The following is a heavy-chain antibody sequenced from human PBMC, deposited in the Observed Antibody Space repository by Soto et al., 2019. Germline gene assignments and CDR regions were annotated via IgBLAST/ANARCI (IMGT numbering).Heavy chain of an antibody. D-gene: IGHD2-21*01. V-gene: IGHV4-59*08. Sequence: SETLSLTCTVSGGSISSYYWSWIRQPPGKGLEWIGYIYYSGSTNYNPSLKSRVTISVDTSKNQFSLKLSSVTAADTAVYYCAGSQIGWFDPWGQGTLVTVSS. CDR3: AGSQIGWFDP. CDR2: IYYSGST. CDR1: GGSISSYY. J-gene: IGHJ5*02.